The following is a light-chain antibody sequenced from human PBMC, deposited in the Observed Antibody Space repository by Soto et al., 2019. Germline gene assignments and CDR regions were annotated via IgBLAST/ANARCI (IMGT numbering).Light chain of an antibody. Sequence: QSALTQPPSASGAPGQSVTISCTRTSSDVGGYNYVSWYQQHPGKAPKHMIYEVSKLPSGVPDRSSGSNTGNTASLTVSGLQAADEADYYFSPYAGSNNRVFGGGTKFTVL. V-gene: IGLV2-8*01. J-gene: IGLJ3*02. CDR3: SPYAGSNNRV. CDR1: SSDVGGYNY. CDR2: EVS.